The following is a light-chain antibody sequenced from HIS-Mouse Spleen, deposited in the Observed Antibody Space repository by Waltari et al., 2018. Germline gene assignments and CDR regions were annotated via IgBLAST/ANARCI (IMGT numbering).Light chain of an antibody. J-gene: IGLJ2*01. V-gene: IGLV3-1*01. Sequence: SYELTQPPSVSVSPGQTASITCSGDTLGDKYACWYQQKPGQSPVLVIYQDSKRPSGIPDRISGSNSGNTATLTISGTQAMDEADYYCQTWDSSTANVVFGGGTKLTVL. CDR2: QDS. CDR1: TLGDKY. CDR3: QTWDSSTANVV.